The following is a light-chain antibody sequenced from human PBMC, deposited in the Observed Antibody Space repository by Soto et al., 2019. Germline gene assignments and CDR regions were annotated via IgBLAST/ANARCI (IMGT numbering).Light chain of an antibody. CDR2: AAS. CDR3: QQTYSAPEGIT. Sequence: DIQMTQSPSSLSASVGDRVTITCRASQSISYYLNWYQQRPGKAPNLLIYAASSLQSGAPSRFSGSGSGTDFTLTISSLQPEDFATYYCQQTYSAPEGITFGQGTRLEIK. V-gene: IGKV1-39*01. CDR1: QSISYY. J-gene: IGKJ5*01.